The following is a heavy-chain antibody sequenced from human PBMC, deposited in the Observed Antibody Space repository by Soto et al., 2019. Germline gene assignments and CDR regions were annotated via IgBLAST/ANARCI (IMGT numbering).Heavy chain of an antibody. V-gene: IGHV4-59*01. CDR1: GGSISSYY. J-gene: IGHJ6*02. CDR3: ARDSTHYNYYGIDV. Sequence: SETLSLTCTVSGGSISSYYWSWIRQPPGKGLEWIGYIYYSGSTHYNPSLKSRVTISVDTSKNQFSLKLSSVTAADTGVYYCARDSTHYNYYGIDVWGQGTTVTVSS. CDR2: IYYSGST.